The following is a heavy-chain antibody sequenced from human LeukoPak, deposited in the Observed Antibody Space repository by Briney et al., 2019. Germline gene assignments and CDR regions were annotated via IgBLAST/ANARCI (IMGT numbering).Heavy chain of an antibody. D-gene: IGHD1-1*01. CDR3: ARANDNSPPGYYYYYMDV. Sequence: ASVKVSCKASGYTFTSYGISWVRQAPGQGLEWMGWISAYNGNTNYAQKLQGRVTMTTDTSTSTAYMELRSLRSDDTAVYYCARANDNSPPGYYYYYMDVWGKGTTVTVSS. J-gene: IGHJ6*03. CDR2: ISAYNGNT. V-gene: IGHV1-18*01. CDR1: GYTFTSYG.